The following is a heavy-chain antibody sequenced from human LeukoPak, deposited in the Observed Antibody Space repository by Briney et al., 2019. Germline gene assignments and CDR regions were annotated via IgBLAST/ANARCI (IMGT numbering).Heavy chain of an antibody. CDR3: ARESGLGYDY. V-gene: IGHV3-23*01. CDR1: GFTFNSYA. CDR2: ISGSGGTT. D-gene: IGHD6-19*01. Sequence: GGSLRLSCAASGFTFNSYALTWVRQAQGKGLEWLSGISGSGGTTYSADSVKGRFTISRDTSKNTLYLQMNSVKAEDTAIYYCARESGLGYDYWGEGTLVTVAS. J-gene: IGHJ4*02.